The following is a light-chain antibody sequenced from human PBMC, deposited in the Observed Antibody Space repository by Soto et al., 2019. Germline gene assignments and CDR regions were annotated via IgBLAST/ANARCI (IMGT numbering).Light chain of an antibody. CDR1: SSDVGSYNL. Sequence: QSVLTQPASVSGSPGQSITFSRTAASSDVGSYNLVSWYQQHPGKAPKFMIYEGSKRPSGVSNRFSGSQSGNTASLTISGLQAEDEADYYCFSYAGSTTSYVFGTGTKVTVL. V-gene: IGLV2-23*01. J-gene: IGLJ1*01. CDR3: FSYAGSTTSYV. CDR2: EGS.